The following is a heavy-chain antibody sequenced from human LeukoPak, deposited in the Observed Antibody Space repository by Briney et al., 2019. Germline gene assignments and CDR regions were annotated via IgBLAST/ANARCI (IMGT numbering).Heavy chain of an antibody. Sequence: SETLSLXCTVSGGSISSYYWSWIRQPPGKGLEWIGYIYYSGSTNYNPSLKSRVTISVDTSKNQFSLKLSSVTAADTAVYYCARMPGSNDAFDIWGQGTMVTVSS. J-gene: IGHJ3*02. V-gene: IGHV4-59*01. CDR1: GGSISSYY. CDR3: ARMPGSNDAFDI. D-gene: IGHD2-2*01. CDR2: IYYSGST.